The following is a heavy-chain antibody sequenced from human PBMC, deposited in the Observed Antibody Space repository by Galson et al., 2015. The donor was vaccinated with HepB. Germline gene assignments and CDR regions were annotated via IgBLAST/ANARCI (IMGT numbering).Heavy chain of an antibody. V-gene: IGHV1-46*01. D-gene: IGHD3-22*01. Sequence: SVKVSCKASGYTFTSYYMHWVRQAPGQGLEWMGIINPSGGSTSYAQKFQGGVTMTRDTSTSTVYMELSSLRSEDTAMYYCAVRWSRDYYDSSGLWRDWGQGTLVTVSS. J-gene: IGHJ4*02. CDR3: AVRWSRDYYDSSGLWRD. CDR1: GYTFTSYY. CDR2: INPSGGST.